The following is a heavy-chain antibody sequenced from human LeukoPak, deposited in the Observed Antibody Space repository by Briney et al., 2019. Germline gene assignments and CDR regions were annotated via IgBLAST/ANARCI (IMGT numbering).Heavy chain of an antibody. V-gene: IGHV3-48*03. D-gene: IGHD3-10*01. CDR3: ARDGKGRNRIGYYFDY. CDR2: ISSSGSTI. J-gene: IGHJ4*02. CDR1: GFTFSSHE. Sequence: GGSLRLSCAASGFTFSSHEMNWVRQAPGKGLEWVSYISSSGSTIYYAASVKGRFTISRDNAKNSLYLQMNSLRAEDTAVYYCARDGKGRNRIGYYFDYWGKGTLVTVSS.